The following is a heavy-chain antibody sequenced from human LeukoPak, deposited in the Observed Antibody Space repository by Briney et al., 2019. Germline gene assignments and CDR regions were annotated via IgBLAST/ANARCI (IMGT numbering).Heavy chain of an antibody. CDR3: SRRRRMRNWFDP. Sequence: ASVKVSFKSTGYTVTSYDINWVRQPTGQGLEWMGWMNTYSGSTGKAHKFQDRLIITRNTSISTAYKELSSLRSEDPAVYYCSRRRRMRNWFDPWGQGTLVTVSS. CDR1: GYTVTSYD. J-gene: IGHJ5*02. V-gene: IGHV1-8*01. CDR2: MNTYSGST.